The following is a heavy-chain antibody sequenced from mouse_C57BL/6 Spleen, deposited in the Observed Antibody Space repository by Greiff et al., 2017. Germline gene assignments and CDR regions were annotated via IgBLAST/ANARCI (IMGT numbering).Heavy chain of an antibody. CDR2: ISDGGSYT. Sequence: EVQRVESGGGLVKPGGSLKLSCAASGFTFSSYAMSWVRQTPEKRLEWVATISDGGSYTYYPDNVKGRFTISRDNAKNNLYLQMSHLKSEDTAMYYCARDRGYRSYYFDYWGQGTTLTVSS. CDR1: GFTFSSYA. V-gene: IGHV5-4*01. J-gene: IGHJ2*01. D-gene: IGHD2-2*01. CDR3: ARDRGYRSYYFDY.